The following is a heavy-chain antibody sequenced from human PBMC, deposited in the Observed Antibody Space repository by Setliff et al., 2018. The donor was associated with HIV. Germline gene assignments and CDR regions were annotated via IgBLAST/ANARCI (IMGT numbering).Heavy chain of an antibody. CDR1: GFTFSSYG. CDR3: AKDFGYSSGWYLVSGTFDI. V-gene: IGHV3-30*02. CDR2: IHYDVSSK. J-gene: IGHJ3*02. D-gene: IGHD6-19*01. Sequence: GESLKISCAAFGFTFSSYGMHWVRQAPGKGLEWVAFIHYDVSSKYYGDSVKGRFTISRDNSRNTLYLQMSSLRPEDTAVYYCAKDFGYSSGWYLVSGTFDIWGQGTMVTVSS.